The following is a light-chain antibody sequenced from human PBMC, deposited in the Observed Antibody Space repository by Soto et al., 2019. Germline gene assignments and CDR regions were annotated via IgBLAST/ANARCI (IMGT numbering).Light chain of an antibody. CDR2: AAS. J-gene: IGKJ5*01. CDR3: RKRRNWPMIT. V-gene: IGKV1D-8*03. Sequence: VIWMTRSLSLLSAYTKNIVTISFRMSQGISSYLALYQQKPGKAPELLIYAASTLQSGVPSRFSGSGSGTDFTLTISRLEPEDVGVCYCRKRRNWPMITFCEGGILEV. CDR1: QGISSY.